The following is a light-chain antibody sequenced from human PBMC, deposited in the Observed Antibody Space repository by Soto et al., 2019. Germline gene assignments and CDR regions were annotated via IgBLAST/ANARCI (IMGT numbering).Light chain of an antibody. J-gene: IGKJ5*01. CDR1: ERISHS. V-gene: IGKV3-11*01. Sequence: DIVLTQSPATLSLSPGNRVTLSCRANERISHSLAWYQQRPGHAPRILIYDASFRATGIPERFSGSGSGTDFTLSISSLEPEDFAVYYCQLSQQRSSWPPIAFGQGTRLDLK. CDR2: DAS. CDR3: QLSQQRSSWPPIA.